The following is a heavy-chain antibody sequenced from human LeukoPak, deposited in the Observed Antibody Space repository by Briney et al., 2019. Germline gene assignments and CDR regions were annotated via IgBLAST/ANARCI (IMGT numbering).Heavy chain of an antibody. CDR2: IHYTGST. Sequence: SETLSPTCFVSGGSLSGSHWSWIRQPPGKGLEWIGYIHYTGSTDYNPSLRSRVTLSIDMSKNQFSLRLSSMTAADTAVYYCARTGGDCSSGLCYYAMDVWGQGTTVTVS. CDR1: GGSLSGSH. J-gene: IGHJ6*02. D-gene: IGHD2-21*02. CDR3: ARTGGDCSSGLCYYAMDV. V-gene: IGHV4-59*01.